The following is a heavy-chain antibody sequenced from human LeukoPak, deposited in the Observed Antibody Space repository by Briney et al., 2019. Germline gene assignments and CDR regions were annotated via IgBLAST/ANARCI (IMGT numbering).Heavy chain of an antibody. CDR3: ARDRAYPDAFDI. CDR1: GYTFTSYG. V-gene: IGHV1-18*01. J-gene: IGHJ3*02. CDR2: ISAYNGNT. Sequence: PVASVKVSCKASGYTFTSYGISWVRQAPGQGLEWMGWISAYNGNTNYAQKLQGRVTMTTDTSTGTAYMELRSLRSDDTAVYYCARDRAYPDAFDIWGQGTMVTVSS.